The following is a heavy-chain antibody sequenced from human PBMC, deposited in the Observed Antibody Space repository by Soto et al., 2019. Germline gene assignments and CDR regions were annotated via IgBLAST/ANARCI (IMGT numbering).Heavy chain of an antibody. V-gene: IGHV4-59*01. J-gene: IGHJ4*02. CDR2: IYHSGHS. CDR3: AREGGGGTIAFDY. D-gene: IGHD2-21*01. Sequence: LSLTCTVSAGSITSYYWSWIRQSPGKGLEWIGYIYHSGHSNYNPSLKSRVTMSVDTPKSQFSLKLLSMTAADTAVYYCAREGGGGTIAFDYWGQGTQVTVSS. CDR1: AGSITSYY.